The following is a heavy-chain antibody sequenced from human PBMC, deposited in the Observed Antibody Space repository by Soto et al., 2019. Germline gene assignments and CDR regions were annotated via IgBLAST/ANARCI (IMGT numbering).Heavy chain of an antibody. CDR2: IKHSGSS. Sequence: QVQQQPWGAGLLKPSETLSLTCAVYAGSFSHYYWNWIRQSPGKGLEWIGKIKHSGSSNYNPSLRGRASISVDMSRTQFSLGWPSVPAADRVGFYCARGGSIAWQAALDIWGKGPMVPAS. J-gene: IGHJ3*02. V-gene: IGHV4-34*01. CDR1: AGSFSHYY. CDR3: ARGGSIAWQAALDI. D-gene: IGHD3-3*02.